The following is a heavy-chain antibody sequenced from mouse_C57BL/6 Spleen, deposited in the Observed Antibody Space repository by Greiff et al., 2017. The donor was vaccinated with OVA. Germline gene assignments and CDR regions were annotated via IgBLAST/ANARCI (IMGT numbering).Heavy chain of an antibody. D-gene: IGHD3-1*01. CDR1: GFTFSSYG. J-gene: IGHJ4*01. Sequence: EVQVVESGGDLVKPGGSLKLSCAASGFTFSSYGMSWVRQTPDKRLEWVATISSGGSYTSYPDSVKGRFTISRDNAKNTLYLQMSSLKTEDTAMYDCARPVSGAMDYWGQGTSVTVSS. V-gene: IGHV5-6*01. CDR2: ISSGGSYT. CDR3: ARPVSGAMDY.